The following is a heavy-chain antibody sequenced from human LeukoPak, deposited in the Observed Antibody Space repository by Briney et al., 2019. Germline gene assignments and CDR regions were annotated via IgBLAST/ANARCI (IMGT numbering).Heavy chain of an antibody. J-gene: IGHJ4*02. CDR2: INPNSGGT. CDR3: ARVYGGRGWLQRSYYFDY. D-gene: IGHD5-24*01. Sequence: ASVKVSCKASGGTFSSYAIGGVRQASGQGLEWMGWINPNSGGTNYAQKFQGRVTMTRDTSISTAYMELSRLRSDDTAVYYCARVYGGRGWLQRSYYFDYWGQGTLVTVSS. V-gene: IGHV1-2*02. CDR1: GGTFSSYA.